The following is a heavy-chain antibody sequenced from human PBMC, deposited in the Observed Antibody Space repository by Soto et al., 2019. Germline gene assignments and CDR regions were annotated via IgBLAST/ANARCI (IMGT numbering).Heavy chain of an antibody. CDR3: VMSGTARLLRHSWFDT. CDR1: GFTFNTYD. D-gene: IGHD2-21*01. CDR2: ITTSSAYI. V-gene: IGHV3-21*01. J-gene: IGHJ5*02. Sequence: EVQLVESGGGLVKPGGSLRLSCAASGFTFNTYDMNWVRQAPGRGLEWVSSITTSSAYIYDADSLKGRITISRDNAKNSLFLQMNSLRAEDTAVYYCVMSGTARLLRHSWFDTWGQGTLVTVSS.